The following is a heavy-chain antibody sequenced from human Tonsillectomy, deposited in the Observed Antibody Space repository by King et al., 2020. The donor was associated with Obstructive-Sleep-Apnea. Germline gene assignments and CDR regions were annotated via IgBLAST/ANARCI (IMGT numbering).Heavy chain of an antibody. Sequence: VQLQQWGAGLLKPSETLSLTCAVYGGSFSGYYWSWIRQPPGKGLEWIGEINHSGSTNYNPSLKSRVTISVDTSKNQFSLKLSSVTAAVTAVYYCARLTEEIAGQTMNSSSWYFFYFDYWGQGTLVTVSS. V-gene: IGHV4-34*01. D-gene: IGHD6-13*01. CDR3: ARLTEEIAGQTMNSSSWYFFYFDY. CDR2: INHSGST. CDR1: GGSFSGYY. J-gene: IGHJ4*02.